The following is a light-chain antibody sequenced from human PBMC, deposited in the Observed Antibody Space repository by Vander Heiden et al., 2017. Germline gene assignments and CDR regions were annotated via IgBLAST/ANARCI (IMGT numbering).Light chain of an antibody. Sequence: EIVLTQSPATLSLSPGERATLSCRASQSVSSYLAWYQHKPGQAPRLLIYDASNRANGIPDRFSGSGSGTDFTLTISSLEHEDFAVYYWQQRSHSPLFGQGTRVEIK. J-gene: IGKJ5*01. V-gene: IGKV3-11*01. CDR1: QSVSSY. CDR2: DAS. CDR3: QQRSHSPL.